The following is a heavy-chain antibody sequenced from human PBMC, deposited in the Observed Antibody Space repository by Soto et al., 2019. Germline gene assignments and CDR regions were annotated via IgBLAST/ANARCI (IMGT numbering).Heavy chain of an antibody. CDR1: GYSFTSYW. J-gene: IGHJ6*02. V-gene: IGHV5-51*01. CDR3: ARIHCSGGSCYYYYYGMDV. Sequence: GESVKISCXGSGYSFTSYWIGWVRQMPGKGLEWMGIIYPGDSDTRYSPSFQGQVTISADKSISTAYLQWSSLKASDTAMYYCARIHCSGGSCYYYYYGMDVWGQGTTVTVSS. CDR2: IYPGDSDT. D-gene: IGHD2-15*01.